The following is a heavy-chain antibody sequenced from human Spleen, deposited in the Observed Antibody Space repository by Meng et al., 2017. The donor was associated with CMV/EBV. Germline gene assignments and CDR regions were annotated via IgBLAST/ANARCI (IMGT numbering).Heavy chain of an antibody. J-gene: IGHJ4*02. CDR3: VTGGYSNGWVDY. Sequence: CKGSGYSFTSYWIGWVRQMPGKGLEWMGNIYPDDYDTRYSPSFQGQVTISVDKAITTAYLQWTSLKVPDTAMYYCVTGGYSNGWVDYWGQGTLVTVSS. D-gene: IGHD4-11*01. CDR2: IYPDDYDT. CDR1: GYSFTSYW. V-gene: IGHV5-51*01.